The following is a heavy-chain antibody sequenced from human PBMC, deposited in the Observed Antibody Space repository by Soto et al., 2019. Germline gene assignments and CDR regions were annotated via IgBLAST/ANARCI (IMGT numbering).Heavy chain of an antibody. CDR1: GFTFSSYA. CDR3: ARDRTHYASSGPPPGS. D-gene: IGHD3-22*01. J-gene: IGHJ5*02. V-gene: IGHV3-30-3*01. Sequence: PGGSLRLSCAASGFTFSSYAMHWVRQAPGKGLEWVAVISYDGSNKYYADSVKGRFTISRDNSKNTLYLQMNSLRAEDTAVYYCARDRTHYASSGPPPGSWGQGTLVTVSS. CDR2: ISYDGSNK.